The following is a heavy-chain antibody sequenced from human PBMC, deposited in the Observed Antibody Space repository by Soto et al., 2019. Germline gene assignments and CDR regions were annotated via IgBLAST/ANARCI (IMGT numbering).Heavy chain of an antibody. J-gene: IGHJ6*02. CDR2: INSDGSTT. Sequence: EVPLVESGGGLVQPGGSLRLSCAASAFTFNTYWMHWVRQAPGKGLVWVSRINSDGSTTSYADYVKGRFTISRDNAKNTLYLQMNSLRAEDTAVYYCARVRSLAVTGTGGVYHYYGMDVWGQGTTVTVSS. CDR3: ARVRSLAVTGTGGVYHYYGMDV. D-gene: IGHD6-13*01. V-gene: IGHV3-74*01. CDR1: AFTFNTYW.